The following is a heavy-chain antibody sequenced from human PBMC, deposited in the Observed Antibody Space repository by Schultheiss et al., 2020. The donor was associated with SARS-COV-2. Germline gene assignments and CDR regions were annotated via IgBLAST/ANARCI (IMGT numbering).Heavy chain of an antibody. CDR1: GYTFTGYG. Sequence: ASVKVSCKASGYTFTGYGISWVRQAPGQGLEWMGWINPNSGGTNYAQKLQGRVTMTTDTSASTAYMELSSLRSEDTAVYYCARAATLRFGELLPPDPWGQGTLVTVSS. D-gene: IGHD3-10*01. CDR3: ARAATLRFGELLPPDP. CDR2: INPNSGGT. V-gene: IGHV1-18*04. J-gene: IGHJ5*02.